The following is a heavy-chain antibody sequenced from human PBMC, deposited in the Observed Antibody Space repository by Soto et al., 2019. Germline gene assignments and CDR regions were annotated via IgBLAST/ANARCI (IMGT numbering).Heavy chain of an antibody. Sequence: SETLSLTCAVYGGSFSVYYWSWIRHPPGKGLEWIGEINHSVSTNYNPSLKSRVTISVDTSKNQFSLKLSSVTAADTAVYYCTLRYCSGGSCLVYFDYWGQGTLVTVSS. CDR2: INHSVST. CDR1: GGSFSVYY. J-gene: IGHJ4*02. V-gene: IGHV4-34*01. D-gene: IGHD2-15*01. CDR3: TLRYCSGGSCLVYFDY.